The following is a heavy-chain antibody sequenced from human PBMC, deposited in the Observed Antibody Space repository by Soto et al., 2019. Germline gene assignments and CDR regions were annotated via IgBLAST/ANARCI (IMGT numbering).Heavy chain of an antibody. D-gene: IGHD3-22*01. CDR2: IYYSGST. CDR3: ARHLYYYVSSGYSDAFDI. J-gene: IGHJ3*02. V-gene: IGHV4-39*01. CDR1: GGSISSSSYY. Sequence: PSETLSLTCTVSGGSISSSSYYWGWIRQPPGKGLEWIGSIYYSGSTYYNPSLKSRVAISVDTSKNQFSLKLSSVTAADTAVYYCARHLYYYVSSGYSDAFDIWGQGTMVTVSS.